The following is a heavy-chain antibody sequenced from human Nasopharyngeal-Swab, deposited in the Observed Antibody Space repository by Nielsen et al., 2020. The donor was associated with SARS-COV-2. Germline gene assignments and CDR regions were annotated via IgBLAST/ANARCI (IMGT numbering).Heavy chain of an antibody. V-gene: IGHV4-59*08. Sequence: WIRQPPGKGLEWIGYIDYSGSTNYNPSLKSRVTISVDTSKNQFSLKLSSVTAADTAVYYCARRAVGGYHPNYYYGMDVWGQGTTVTVSS. CDR3: ARRAVGGYHPNYYYGMDV. CDR2: IDYSGST. J-gene: IGHJ6*02. D-gene: IGHD5-18*01.